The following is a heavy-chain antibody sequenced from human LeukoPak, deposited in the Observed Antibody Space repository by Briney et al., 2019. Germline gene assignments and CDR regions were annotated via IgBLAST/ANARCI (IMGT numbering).Heavy chain of an antibody. CDR2: IYHSGST. Sequence: SETLSLTCAVPGYSISSGYYWGWIRQPPGKGLEWIGSIYHSGSTYYNPSLKSRVTISVGTSKNQFSLKLSSVTAADTAVYYCARDTARITIFGVAKYMDVWGKGTTVTVSS. V-gene: IGHV4-38-2*02. D-gene: IGHD3-3*01. J-gene: IGHJ6*03. CDR3: ARDTARITIFGVAKYMDV. CDR1: GYSISSGYY.